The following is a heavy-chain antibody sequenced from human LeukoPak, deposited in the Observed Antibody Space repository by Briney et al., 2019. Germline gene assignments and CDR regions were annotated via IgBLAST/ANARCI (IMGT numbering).Heavy chain of an antibody. J-gene: IGHJ4*02. CDR2: INPDSGFT. CDR1: GYKFTDDY. Sequence: ASVKVSCKASGYKFTDDYMHWVRQAPGQGLEFMGWINPDSGFTNYAQKFKGRVTMTRDTSISTAYLEVRSLTSDDTAVYYCAPSAEAYTSWWKVWGQGTLVTVSS. V-gene: IGHV1-2*02. D-gene: IGHD3-16*01. CDR3: APSAEAYTSWWKV.